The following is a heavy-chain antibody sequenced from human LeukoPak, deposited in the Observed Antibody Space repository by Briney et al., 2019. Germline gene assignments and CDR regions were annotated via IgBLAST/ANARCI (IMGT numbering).Heavy chain of an antibody. J-gene: IGHJ5*02. CDR1: GGSISSSNW. CDR3: ARVKAGSYPGLLWFDP. CDR2: IYHSGST. D-gene: IGHD1-26*01. V-gene: IGHV4-4*02. Sequence: SGTLSLTCAVSGGSISSSNWWSWVRQPPGKGLEWIGEIYHSGSTNYNPSLKSRVTISVDKSKSQFSLKLSSVTAADTAVYYWARVKAGSYPGLLWFDPWGQGTLVTVSS.